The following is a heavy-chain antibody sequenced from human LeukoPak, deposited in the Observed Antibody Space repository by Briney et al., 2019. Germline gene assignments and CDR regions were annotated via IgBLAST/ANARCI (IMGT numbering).Heavy chain of an antibody. J-gene: IGHJ6*02. CDR2: FYTGGST. CDR3: ANYIQRPPGMDV. Sequence: PGGSLRLSCAASGFTVSSNYMSWVRQAPGKGLEWVSVFYTGGSTYYADSVKGRFTISRDSSKNTLYLQMNSLRAEDTAVYYCANYIQRPPGMDVWGQGTMVTVSS. D-gene: IGHD3-10*02. CDR1: GFTVSSNY. V-gene: IGHV3-53*01.